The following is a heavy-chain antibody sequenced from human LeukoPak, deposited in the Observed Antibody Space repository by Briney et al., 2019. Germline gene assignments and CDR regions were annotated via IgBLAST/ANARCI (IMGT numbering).Heavy chain of an antibody. CDR1: GFTFSSYS. V-gene: IGHV3-21*01. Sequence: GGSLRLPCAASGFTFSSYSMNWVRQAPGKGLEWVSSISSSSSYIYYADSVKGRFTISRDNAKNSLYLQMNSLRAEDTAVYYRARGLFSDYLLDWFDPWGQGTLVTVSS. J-gene: IGHJ5*02. D-gene: IGHD3-16*01. CDR3: ARGLFSDYLLDWFDP. CDR2: ISSSSSYI.